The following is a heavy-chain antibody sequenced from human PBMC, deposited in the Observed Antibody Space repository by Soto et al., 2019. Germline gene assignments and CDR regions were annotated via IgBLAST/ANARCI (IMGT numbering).Heavy chain of an antibody. J-gene: IGHJ4*02. D-gene: IGHD2-15*01. Sequence: GGSLRLSCAASGFTFSSYSMNWVRQAPGKGLEWVSYISSSSSTIYYADSVKGRFTISRDNAKNSLYLQMNNLRAEDTAVYYCARNLGYCSGARCSYYFGSWGQGTLVTVSS. CDR3: ARNLGYCSGARCSYYFGS. CDR1: GFTFSSYS. V-gene: IGHV3-48*01. CDR2: ISSSSSTI.